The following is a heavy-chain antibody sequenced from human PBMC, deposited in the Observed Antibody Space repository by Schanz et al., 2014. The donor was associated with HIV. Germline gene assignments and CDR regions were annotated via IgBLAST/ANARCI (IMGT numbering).Heavy chain of an antibody. CDR2: ISFDGGEK. Sequence: QVQLVESGGGVVQPGMSLTLSCAASGFTFSSYGMHWVRQAPGKGLEWVAVISFDGGEKHYADSAKGRFTISRDNSKNTLYLQMNSLRAEDTAVYYCAKGARAHKVTTGVDVWGPGTTVTVSS. V-gene: IGHV3-30*18. D-gene: IGHD4-17*01. CDR3: AKGARAHKVTTGVDV. CDR1: GFTFSSYG. J-gene: IGHJ6*02.